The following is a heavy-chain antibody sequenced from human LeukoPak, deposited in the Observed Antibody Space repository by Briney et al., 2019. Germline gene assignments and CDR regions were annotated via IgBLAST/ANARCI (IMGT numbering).Heavy chain of an antibody. CDR2: IKEDGSEK. CDR1: GFTFSTSW. D-gene: IGHD3-22*01. CDR3: ARGDYYDRRFDN. Sequence: GGSLRLSCSASGFTFSTSWMNWVRQAPGKGLEWVADIKEDGSEKYYVDSVEGRFTISRDNAKNSLYLHLNSLRAEDTAVYYCARGDYYDRRFDNWGQGTLVTVSS. J-gene: IGHJ4*02. V-gene: IGHV3-7*02.